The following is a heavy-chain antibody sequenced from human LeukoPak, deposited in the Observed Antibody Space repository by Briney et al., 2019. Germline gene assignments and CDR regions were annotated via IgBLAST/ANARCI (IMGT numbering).Heavy chain of an antibody. CDR3: AKVYTGHAGEMATTHFDY. J-gene: IGHJ4*02. V-gene: IGHV3-23*01. CDR1: GFTFSSNG. Sequence: GGSLRLSCAASGFTFSSNGMSWVRQAPGKGLEWVSAIDGSGGSTYYADSVKGRFTISRDNSKNTLYLQMNSLRAEDTAVYYCAKVYTGHAGEMATTHFDYWGQGTLVTVSS. D-gene: IGHD5-24*01. CDR2: IDGSGGST.